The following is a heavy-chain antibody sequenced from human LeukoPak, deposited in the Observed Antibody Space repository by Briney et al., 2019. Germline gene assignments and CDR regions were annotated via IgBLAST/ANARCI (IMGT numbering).Heavy chain of an antibody. D-gene: IGHD1-26*01. Sequence: ANYAQKFQGRVTITTDESTSTAYMELSSLRSEDTAVYYCARGVGATVWFDPWGQGTLVTVSS. J-gene: IGHJ5*02. V-gene: IGHV1-69*05. CDR3: ARGVGATVWFDP. CDR2: A.